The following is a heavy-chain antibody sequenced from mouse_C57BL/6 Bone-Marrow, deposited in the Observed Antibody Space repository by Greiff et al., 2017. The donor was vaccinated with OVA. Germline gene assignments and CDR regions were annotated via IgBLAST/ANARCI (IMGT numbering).Heavy chain of an antibody. V-gene: IGHV1-80*01. J-gene: IGHJ3*01. CDR1: GYTFSTYW. CDR2: IYPGDGDT. CDR3: ARGAY. Sequence: QVHVKQSGAELVKPGASVKISCKASGYTFSTYWMNWVKQRPGKGLEWIGQIYPGDGDTNYNGKFKGKATLTADKSSSTAYMQLSSLTSADSAVYFCARGAYWGQGTLVTVSA.